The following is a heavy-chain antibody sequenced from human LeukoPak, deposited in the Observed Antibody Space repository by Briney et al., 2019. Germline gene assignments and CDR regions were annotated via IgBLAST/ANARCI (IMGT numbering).Heavy chain of an antibody. CDR2: IYYSGST. CDR3: ARGGCSSTSCYTGFDY. CDR1: GGSISSSSYY. D-gene: IGHD2-2*02. J-gene: IGHJ4*02. Sequence: SETLSLTCTVSGGSISSSSYYWGWIRQPPGKGLEWIGSIYYSGSTYYNPSLKSRVTISVDTSKNQFSLKLSSVTAADTAVYYCARGGCSSTSCYTGFDYWGQGTLVTVSS. V-gene: IGHV4-39*07.